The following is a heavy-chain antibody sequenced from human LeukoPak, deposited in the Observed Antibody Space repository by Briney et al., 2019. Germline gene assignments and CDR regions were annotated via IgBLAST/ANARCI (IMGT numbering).Heavy chain of an antibody. CDR3: ARVGYYESSGYYEY. D-gene: IGHD3-22*01. CDR2: ISAYNGNT. Sequence: ASVKVSCTASGYTFTSYGISWVRQAPGQGLEWMGWISAYNGNTNYAQKLQGRVTMTTDTSTSTAYMELRSLRSDDTAVYYCARVGYYESSGYYEYWGQGTLVTVSS. CDR1: GYTFTSYG. V-gene: IGHV1-18*01. J-gene: IGHJ4*02.